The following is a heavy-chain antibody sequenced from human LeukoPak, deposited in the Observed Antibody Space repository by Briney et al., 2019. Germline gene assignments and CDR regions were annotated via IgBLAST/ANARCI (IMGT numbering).Heavy chain of an antibody. CDR3: ARGKIAGVNWFDP. D-gene: IGHD6-13*01. Sequence: GGSLRLSCAASGFTFSSYWMHWVRQAPGKGLVWVSRINTDGSSTTYADSVKGRFTISRDNAKNTLFLQVNSLRAEDTALYYCARGKIAGVNWFDPWGQGTLVTASS. V-gene: IGHV3-74*01. CDR1: GFTFSSYW. CDR2: INTDGSST. J-gene: IGHJ5*02.